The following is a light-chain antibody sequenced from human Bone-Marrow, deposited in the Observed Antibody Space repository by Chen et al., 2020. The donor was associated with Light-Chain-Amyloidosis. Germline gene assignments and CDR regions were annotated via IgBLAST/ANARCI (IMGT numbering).Light chain of an antibody. J-gene: IGLJ1*01. CDR2: EVN. CDR3: SSYSMRTILYV. Sequence: QSALTQPASVSGSPGQSITISCSGTSRDIGSYNYVSWYQQFPGKAPNLILYEVNQRPSGISQRFSGSKSDNTASLTISGLQAEDEAVYYCSSYSMRTILYVFGTGTTVTVL. V-gene: IGLV2-14*01. CDR1: SRDIGSYNY.